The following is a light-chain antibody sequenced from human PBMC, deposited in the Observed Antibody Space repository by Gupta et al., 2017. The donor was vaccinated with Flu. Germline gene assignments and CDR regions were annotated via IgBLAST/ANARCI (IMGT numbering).Light chain of an antibody. CDR2: QDM. V-gene: IGLV3-1*01. J-gene: IGLJ3*02. CDR1: NLGEKY. CDR3: QAWDGNTAV. Sequence: SPGQTASITCSGDNLGEKYAHWYQQKPGQSPLLVIFQDMKRPSGIPERFSGSNSGNTATLTISGTQAMDESYYYCQAWDGNTAVFGGGTKLTVL.